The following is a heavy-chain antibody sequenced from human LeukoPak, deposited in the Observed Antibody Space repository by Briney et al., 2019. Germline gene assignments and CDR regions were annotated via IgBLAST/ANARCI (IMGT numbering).Heavy chain of an antibody. CDR1: GYTFTDYY. J-gene: IGHJ4*02. V-gene: IGHV1-2*02. Sequence: SVKVSCKASGYTFTDYYMHWVRQAPAQGLEWMGWINPNSGGTNYAQKFQGRVTMTRDTSISPAYMELSRLRSDDTAVYYCARDVGSGSYSFDYWGQGTLVTVSS. D-gene: IGHD3-10*01. CDR3: ARDVGSGSYSFDY. CDR2: INPNSGGT.